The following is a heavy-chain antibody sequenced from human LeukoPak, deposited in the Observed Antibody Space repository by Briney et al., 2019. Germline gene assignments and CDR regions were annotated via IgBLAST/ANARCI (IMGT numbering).Heavy chain of an antibody. V-gene: IGHV4-38-2*02. Sequence: PSETLSLTCTVSGYSISSGYYWGWIRQPPGKGLEWIGSIYHSGSTYYNPSLKSRVTISVDTSKNQFSLKLSSVTAADTAVYYCARDPPYGGIPNWYFDLWGRGTLVTVSS. D-gene: IGHD3-16*01. J-gene: IGHJ2*01. CDR2: IYHSGST. CDR1: GYSISSGYY. CDR3: ARDPPYGGIPNWYFDL.